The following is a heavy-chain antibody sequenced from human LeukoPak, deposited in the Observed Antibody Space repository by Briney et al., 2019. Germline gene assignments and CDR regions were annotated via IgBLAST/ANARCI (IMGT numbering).Heavy chain of an antibody. J-gene: IGHJ4*02. Sequence: PSETLSLTCAVSGYSISSGCYWGWIRQPPGKGLEWIGSIYHSGSTYYNPSLKSRVTISVDTSKNQFSLKLSSVTAADTAVYYCARRDGYNGIFDYWGQGTLVTVSS. CDR2: IYHSGST. V-gene: IGHV4-38-2*01. CDR3: ARRDGYNGIFDY. D-gene: IGHD5-24*01. CDR1: GYSISSGCY.